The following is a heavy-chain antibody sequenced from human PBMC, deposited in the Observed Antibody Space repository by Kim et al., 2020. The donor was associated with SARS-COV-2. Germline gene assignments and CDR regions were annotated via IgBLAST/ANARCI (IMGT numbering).Heavy chain of an antibody. Sequence: GGSLRLSCAASGFTFSSYWMTWVRQAPGKGLEWVANIKQDGNQKYYVDSVKGRFTISRDNAKNSLYLQMNSLSAEDTAVYYCYRDGDLYSSGTDAVDIWG. CDR2: IKQDGNQK. J-gene: IGHJ3*02. CDR1: GFTFSSYW. CDR3: YRDGDLYSSGTDAVDI. D-gene: IGHD6-19*01. V-gene: IGHV3-7*01.